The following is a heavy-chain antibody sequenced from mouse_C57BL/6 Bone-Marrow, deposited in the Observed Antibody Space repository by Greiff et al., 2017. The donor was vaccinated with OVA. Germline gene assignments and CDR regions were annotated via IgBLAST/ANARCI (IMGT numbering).Heavy chain of an antibody. D-gene: IGHD2-13*01. Sequence: VQLQQSVAELVRPGASVKLSCTASGFTIKNTYMHWVKQRPEQGLEWIGRIDPANGNTKYAAKFQGKATITADTSSNTAYLQLSSLTSEDTAIYYCARAYSDYDYWGQGTTLTVSS. CDR3: ARAYSDYDY. J-gene: IGHJ2*01. CDR1: GFTIKNTY. CDR2: IDPANGNT. V-gene: IGHV14-3*01.